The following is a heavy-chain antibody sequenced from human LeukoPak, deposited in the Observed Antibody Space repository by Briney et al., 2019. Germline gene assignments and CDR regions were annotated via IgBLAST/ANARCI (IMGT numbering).Heavy chain of an antibody. D-gene: IGHD2-15*01. Sequence: SETLSLTCTVSGGSISSSSYYWGWIRQPPGKGLEWIGSIYTSGSTNYNPSLKSRVTISVDTSKNQFSLKLSSVTAADTAVYYCARARGHCSGGSCYGTSYYYYYMDVWGKGTTVTVSS. CDR1: GGSISSSSYY. J-gene: IGHJ6*03. V-gene: IGHV4-39*07. CDR3: ARARGHCSGGSCYGTSYYYYYMDV. CDR2: IYTSGST.